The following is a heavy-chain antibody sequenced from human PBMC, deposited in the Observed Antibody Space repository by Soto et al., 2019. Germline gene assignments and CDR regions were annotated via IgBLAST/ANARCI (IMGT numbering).Heavy chain of an antibody. CDR1: GFSLRAGGLG. J-gene: IGHJ5*01. CDR3: AHRGYDCWTNHLAWSDS. CDR2: IYWNDDK. D-gene: IGHD3-3*01. V-gene: IGHV2-5*01. Sequence: SGPTLVNPPQTLTLTCTFSGFSLRAGGLGVGRIRQPPGKALEWLALIYWNDDKRYSPSLKNRLTITKDTSKNQVLLTMASIEPVDTATYYCAHRGYDCWTNHLAWSDSWGQGGLVTVST.